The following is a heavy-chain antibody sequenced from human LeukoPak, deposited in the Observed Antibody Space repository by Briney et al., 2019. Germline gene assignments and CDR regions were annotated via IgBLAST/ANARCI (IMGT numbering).Heavy chain of an antibody. CDR3: ARDLGYCSSTSCYSWFDP. Sequence: ASVKVSCKASGYTFTGYYMHWVRQAPGQGLEWMGWINPNSGDTNYAQKFQGRVTLTSDTSISTAYMELSRLRSDDTAVYYCARDLGYCSSTSCYSWFDPWGQGTLVTVSS. CDR2: INPNSGDT. CDR1: GYTFTGYY. D-gene: IGHD2-2*01. J-gene: IGHJ5*02. V-gene: IGHV1-2*02.